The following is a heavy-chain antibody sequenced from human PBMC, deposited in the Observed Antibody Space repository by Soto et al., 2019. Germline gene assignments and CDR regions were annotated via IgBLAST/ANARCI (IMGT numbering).Heavy chain of an antibody. CDR1: GGTFSSYT. J-gene: IGHJ6*02. CDR2: IIPIFGTA. V-gene: IGHV1-69*13. D-gene: IGHD3-9*01. CDR3: AASSYYDILTGWYYYYGMDV. Sequence: GASVKVSCKASGGTFSSYTISWVRQAPGQGLEWMGGIIPIFGTANYAQKFQGRVTITADESTSTAYMELSSLRSEDTAVYYCAASSYYDILTGWYYYYGMDVWGQGTTVTVSS.